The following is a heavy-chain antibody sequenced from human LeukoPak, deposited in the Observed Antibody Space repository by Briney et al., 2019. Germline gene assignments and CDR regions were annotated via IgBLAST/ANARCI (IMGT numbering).Heavy chain of an antibody. D-gene: IGHD6-19*01. CDR1: GYSFTSYW. CDR3: ARQEAVAHYYYYYGMDV. J-gene: IGHJ6*02. Sequence: GESLKISCKGSGYSFTSYWIGWVRQMPGKGLEWMGIIYPGDSDTRYSPSFQGQVTISADKSISTAYLQWSSLKASDTAMYYCARQEAVAHYYYYYGMDVWGQGTTVTVSS. V-gene: IGHV5-51*01. CDR2: IYPGDSDT.